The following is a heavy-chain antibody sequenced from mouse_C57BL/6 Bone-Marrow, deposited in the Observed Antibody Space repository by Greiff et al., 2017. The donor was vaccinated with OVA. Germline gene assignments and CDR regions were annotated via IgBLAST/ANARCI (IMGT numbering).Heavy chain of an antibody. CDR2: ILPGSGST. CDR1: GYTFTGYS. Sequence: QVQLKQSGAELMKPGASVKLSCKATGYTFTGYSIEWVKQRPGHGLEWIGEILPGSGSTNYNEKFKGKATFTADTSSNTAYMQLSSLTTEDSAIYYCASDYYYGSSYVGQWFAYWGQGTLVTVSA. D-gene: IGHD1-1*01. V-gene: IGHV1-9*01. CDR3: ASDYYYGSSYVGQWFAY. J-gene: IGHJ3*01.